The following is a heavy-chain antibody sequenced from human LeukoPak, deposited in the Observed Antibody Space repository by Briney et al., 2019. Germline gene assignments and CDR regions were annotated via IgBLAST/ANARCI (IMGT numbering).Heavy chain of an antibody. CDR2: MNPNSGNT. V-gene: IGHV1-8*01. J-gene: IGHJ4*02. CDR3: ARGNWYCSSTSCYTGFDY. CDR1: GYTCTSYD. D-gene: IGHD2-2*02. Sequence: ASVKVSCKASGYTCTSYDINWVRQATGQGLEWMGWMNPNSGNTGYAQKFQGRVTMTRNTSISTAYMELSSLRSEDTAVYYCARGNWYCSSTSCYTGFDYWGQGTLVTVSS.